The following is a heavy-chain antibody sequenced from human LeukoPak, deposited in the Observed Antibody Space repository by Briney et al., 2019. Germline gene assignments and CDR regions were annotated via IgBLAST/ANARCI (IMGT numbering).Heavy chain of an antibody. J-gene: IGHJ4*02. D-gene: IGHD6-19*01. Sequence: SETLSLTCRVSGGSISSSTYYWGWIRQPPGKGLERIGSIYYSRSTYYNPSLKRRGTISVDTSKNQVSLKVSSVTAADTAVYYCAYTNFGIAVAGGYWGQGTLVTVSS. CDR2: IYYSRST. CDR3: AYTNFGIAVAGGY. CDR1: GGSISSSTYY. V-gene: IGHV4-39*01.